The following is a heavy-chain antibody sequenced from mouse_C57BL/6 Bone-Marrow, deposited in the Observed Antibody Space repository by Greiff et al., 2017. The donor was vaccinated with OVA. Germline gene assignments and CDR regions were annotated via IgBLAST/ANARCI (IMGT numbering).Heavy chain of an antibody. CDR2: IDPSDSYT. J-gene: IGHJ4*01. V-gene: IGHV1-50*01. CDR1: GYTFTSYW. CDR3: ARWKVTTVVATDYYAMDY. D-gene: IGHD1-1*01. Sequence: QVQLQQPGAELVKPGASVKLSCKASGYTFTSYWMQWVKQRPGQGLEWIGEIDPSDSYTNYNQKFKGKATLTVDTSSSTAYMQLSSLTSEDSAVYYCARWKVTTVVATDYYAMDYWGQGTSVTVSS.